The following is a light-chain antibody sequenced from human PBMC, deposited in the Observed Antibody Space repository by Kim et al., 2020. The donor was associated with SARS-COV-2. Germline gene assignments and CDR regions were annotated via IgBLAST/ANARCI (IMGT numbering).Light chain of an antibody. CDR2: DIT. CDR1: SSDVGDYNY. CDR3: CSHAGSNTWV. Sequence: GPSVTISCTGTSSDVGDYNYVSWYQQHPGKAPKFMIYDITKRPSGVPDRFSGSKSGNTASLSISGLQTEDEADYYCCSHAGSNTWVFGTGTKVTVL. V-gene: IGLV2-11*03. J-gene: IGLJ1*01.